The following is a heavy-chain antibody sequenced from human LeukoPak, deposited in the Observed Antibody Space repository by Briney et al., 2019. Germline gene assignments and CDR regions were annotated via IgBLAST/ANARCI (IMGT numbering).Heavy chain of an antibody. J-gene: IGHJ4*02. Sequence: SETLSLTCTVSGGSISSYYWSWIRQPAGKGLEWIGRIYTSGSTNYNPSLKSRVTMSVDTSKNQFSLKLSSVTAADTAVYYCARGRRDGYSVNFDYRGQGTLVTVSS. CDR2: IYTSGST. V-gene: IGHV4-4*07. D-gene: IGHD5-24*01. CDR3: ARGRRDGYSVNFDY. CDR1: GGSISSYY.